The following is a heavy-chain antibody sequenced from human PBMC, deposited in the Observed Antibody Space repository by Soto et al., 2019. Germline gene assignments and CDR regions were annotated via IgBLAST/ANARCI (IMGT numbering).Heavy chain of an antibody. CDR1: GFTFSSYS. D-gene: IGHD3-10*01. J-gene: IGHJ4*02. CDR3: ARDRTMVRGVIRAAAY. V-gene: IGHV3-21*01. Sequence: EVQLVESGGGLVKPGGSLRLSCAASGFTFSSYSMNWVRQAPGTWLEWVLSISSSSSYIYYADTVKGRFTISRDNATTSMHVQMNSLRSEATAVYYCARDRTMVRGVIRAAAYCGKGTLVTVSS. CDR2: ISSSSSYI.